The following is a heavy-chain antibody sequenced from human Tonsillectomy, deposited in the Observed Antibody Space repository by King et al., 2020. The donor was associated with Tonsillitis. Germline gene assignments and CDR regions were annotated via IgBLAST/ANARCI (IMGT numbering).Heavy chain of an antibody. CDR2: IKEDGSEK. CDR3: VRAGSEHDS. V-gene: IGHV3-7*01. J-gene: IGHJ4*02. D-gene: IGHD2-15*01. CDR1: GFTFSNYW. Sequence: QLVQSGGGLVQPGGSLRLSCEASGFTFSNYWMTWVRQAPGRGLEWVANIKEDGSEKNYVDSVKGRFTISRDNAKNSLYLQMNSLRAEDTAVFYCVRAGSEHDSWGRGTLVTVSS.